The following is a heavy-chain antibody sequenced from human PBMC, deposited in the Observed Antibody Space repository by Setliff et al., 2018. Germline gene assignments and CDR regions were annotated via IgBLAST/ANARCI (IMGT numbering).Heavy chain of an antibody. CDR1: GFTFSSYS. CDR2: IRSSSYI. J-gene: IGHJ4*02. CDR3: ARGAPGSLFDY. D-gene: IGHD2-15*01. V-gene: IGHV3-21*01. Sequence: PGGSLRLSCAASGFTFSSYSMNWVRQAPGRGLEWVSSIRSSSYIYYADSVKGRFTISRDNAKNSLYLQMNSLRAEDTAVYYCARGAPGSLFDYWGQGTLVTVSS.